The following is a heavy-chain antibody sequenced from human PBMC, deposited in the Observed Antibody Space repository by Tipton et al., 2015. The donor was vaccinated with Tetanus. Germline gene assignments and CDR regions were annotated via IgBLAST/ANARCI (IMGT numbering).Heavy chain of an antibody. V-gene: IGHV4-31*03. CDR1: GVSIKDGGFY. J-gene: IGHJ6*02. Sequence: TLSLTCSVSGVSIKDGGFYWTWIRQPPGKGLEWIGYIYSPGTTSYAPSLRGRATISFDSVKNHFSLSLSSVTAADTAMYYCARDGGNYFYYGMNVWGQGAAVTVSS. CDR2: IYSPGTT. CDR3: ARDGGNYFYYGMNV.